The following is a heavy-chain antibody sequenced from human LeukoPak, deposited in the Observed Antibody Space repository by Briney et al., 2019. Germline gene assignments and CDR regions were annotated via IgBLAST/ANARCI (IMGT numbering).Heavy chain of an antibody. CDR2: IDPSGNR. CDR3: ARAFRGIFGVFEAFDI. D-gene: IGHD3-3*01. Sequence: SQTLSLTCSVPGDSMNRAIWSWSWVRQTAGKVLEWIGSIDPSGNRMYSPSLRSRVTISIDTSNRQFSLRLTSVIAADTAVYYCARAFRGIFGVFEAFDIWGQGTMVTVSS. CDR1: GDSMNRAIWS. V-gene: IGHV4-61*02. J-gene: IGHJ3*02.